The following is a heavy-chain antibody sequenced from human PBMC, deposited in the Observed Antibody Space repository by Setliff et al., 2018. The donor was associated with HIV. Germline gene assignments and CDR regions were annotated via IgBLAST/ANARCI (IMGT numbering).Heavy chain of an antibody. D-gene: IGHD5-12*01. J-gene: IGHJ4*02. CDR1: GGSFSGYY. CDR3: ARLGAEDFSDYDWVDY. Sequence: SETLSLTCAVYGGSFSGYYWSWIRQPPGKGLEWIGEINHIGDTNYNPSLKSRVTISVDTSKNQFSLNLNSVTAADTAVYYCARLGAEDFSDYDWVDYWGQGTLVTVSS. V-gene: IGHV4-34*01. CDR2: INHIGDT.